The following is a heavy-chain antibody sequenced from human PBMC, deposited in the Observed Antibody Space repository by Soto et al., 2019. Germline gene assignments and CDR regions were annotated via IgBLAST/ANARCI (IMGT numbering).Heavy chain of an antibody. CDR1: GGSITSSSYY. CDR3: MLGSGWKDFDY. D-gene: IGHD3-22*01. Sequence: QLQLQESGPGLVKPSETLSLTCTVSGGSITSSSYYWGWIRQPPGKGLEWIGNIYYSGSTYYNPSLKSRVTISVDTSKNQFSLELSSVTAADTAVYYCMLGSGWKDFDYWGQGTLVTVSS. V-gene: IGHV4-39*01. CDR2: IYYSGST. J-gene: IGHJ4*02.